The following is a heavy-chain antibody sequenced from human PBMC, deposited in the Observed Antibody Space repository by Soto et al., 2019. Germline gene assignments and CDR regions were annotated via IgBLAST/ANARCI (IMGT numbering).Heavy chain of an antibody. CDR3: VRAPEQRPIDY. V-gene: IGHV3-74*01. J-gene: IGHJ4*01. CDR2: ISVDGGDT. D-gene: IGHD6-19*01. Sequence: RQVPGKGLLWVSRISVDGGDTTYADSVKGRFTISRDNAKNTLYLQMDTLRAEDTAIYYCVRAPEQRPIDYWGHGSLVIVSS.